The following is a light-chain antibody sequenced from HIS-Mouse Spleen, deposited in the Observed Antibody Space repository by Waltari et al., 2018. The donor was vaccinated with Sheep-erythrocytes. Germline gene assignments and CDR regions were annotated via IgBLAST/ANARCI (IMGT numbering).Light chain of an antibody. J-gene: IGKJ2*01. V-gene: IGKV3-11*01. CDR3: QQRSNWYT. Sequence: EIVLTQSPATLSLSPGERATLSFRASQSVSSYLAWYQQKPGQAPRLLIYDASNRATGIPARFSGSVSGTDFTLTISSLEPEDFAVYYCQQRSNWYTFGQGTKLEIK. CDR1: QSVSSY. CDR2: DAS.